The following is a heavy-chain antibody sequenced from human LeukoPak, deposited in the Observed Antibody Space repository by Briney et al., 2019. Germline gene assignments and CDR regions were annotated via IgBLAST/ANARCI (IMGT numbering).Heavy chain of an antibody. CDR2: IYHSGST. V-gene: IGHV4-59*01. D-gene: IGHD5-18*01. CDR3: ARAGYSYGSIVFDY. J-gene: IGHJ4*02. CDR1: GGFNTHYY. Sequence: SETLSLTCSVSGGFNTHYYWTWIRQPPGKELEWIGYIYHSGSTKYNPSLKSRVTISVDTSKNHFSLKLSSVTAADTGVYYCARAGYSYGSIVFDYWGQGTLVTVSS.